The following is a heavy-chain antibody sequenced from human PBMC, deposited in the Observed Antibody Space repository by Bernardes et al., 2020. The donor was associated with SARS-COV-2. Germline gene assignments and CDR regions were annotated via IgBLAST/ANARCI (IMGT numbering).Heavy chain of an antibody. CDR2: IKRKTDGGTT. V-gene: IGHV3-15*07. CDR1: GFTFSNAW. CDR3: TTGAEIYYDSRGFSYYFDF. J-gene: IGHJ4*02. D-gene: IGHD3-22*01. Sequence: GGSLRLSCAASGFTFSNAWMNWVRQAPGKGLEWVGPIKRKTDGGTTDYAAPVKGRFTISGDDSKNTMYLQMNSLKTEDTAVYYCTTGAEIYYDSRGFSYYFDFWGQGTLVTVSS.